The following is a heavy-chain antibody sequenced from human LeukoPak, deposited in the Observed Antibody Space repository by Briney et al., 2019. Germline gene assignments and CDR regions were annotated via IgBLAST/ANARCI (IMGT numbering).Heavy chain of an antibody. CDR3: AREAGNPARFDY. CDR1: GFTFSSYS. J-gene: IGHJ4*02. CDR2: ISSSGNI. D-gene: IGHD6-25*01. Sequence: GGSLRLSCAASGFTFSSYSINCVRQAPGKGLEWVSSISSSGNIYNSDSVKGRFTISRDNAKNSLYLQMNSLRAEDTAVYYCAREAGNPARFDYWGRGALVTVSS. V-gene: IGHV3-21*01.